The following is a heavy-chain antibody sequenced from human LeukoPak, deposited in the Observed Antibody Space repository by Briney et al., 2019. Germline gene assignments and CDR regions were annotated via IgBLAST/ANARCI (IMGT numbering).Heavy chain of an antibody. V-gene: IGHV4-59*01. CDR3: ARPGALGAFDI. Sequence: KASETLSLTCTVSGGSISSYYWSWIRQPPGKGLEWIGYIYYSGSTNYNPSLKSRVTISVDTSKNQFSLKLSSVTAADTAVYYCARPGALGAFDIWGQGTMVTVSS. J-gene: IGHJ3*02. CDR1: GGSISSYY. D-gene: IGHD1-26*01. CDR2: IYYSGST.